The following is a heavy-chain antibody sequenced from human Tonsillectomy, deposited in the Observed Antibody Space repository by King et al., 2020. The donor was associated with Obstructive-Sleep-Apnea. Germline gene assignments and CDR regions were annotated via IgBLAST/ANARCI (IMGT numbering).Heavy chain of an antibody. V-gene: IGHV3-33*01. CDR1: GFTFSYYG. CDR2: IWNDGRRK. Sequence: QLVQSGGGVVQPGRALRLSCSASGFTFSYYGMHLVRPAPGKGLEWVAVIWNDGRRKVYANPVKGRFTISIDNSKKTLYLQMNSLRAEDTAVYYCARGLGGDPWYFDYWGQGTLVTVSS. CDR3: ARGLGGDPWYFDY. D-gene: IGHD2-21*02. J-gene: IGHJ4*02.